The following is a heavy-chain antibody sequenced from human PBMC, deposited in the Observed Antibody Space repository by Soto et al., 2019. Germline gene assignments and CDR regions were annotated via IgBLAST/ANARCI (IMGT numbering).Heavy chain of an antibody. D-gene: IGHD3-22*01. Sequence: SVTRSLTCTVSGGSISSGDYYWSWILQPPGKGLEWIGYIYYSVSTYYNPSLKSRVTISVDTSKNHFSLKLSSVTAADTAVYYCASTYYSDSSGYYNGPCDYWRQRNMVIASS. CDR2: IYYSVST. J-gene: IGHJ4*02. CDR1: GGSISSGDYY. CDR3: ASTYYSDSSGYYNGPCDY. V-gene: IGHV4-30-4*01.